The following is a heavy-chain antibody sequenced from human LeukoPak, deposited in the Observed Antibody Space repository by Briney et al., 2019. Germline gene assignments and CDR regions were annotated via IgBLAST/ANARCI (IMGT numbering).Heavy chain of an antibody. V-gene: IGHV3-66*01. D-gene: IGHD5-24*01. J-gene: IGHJ5*02. CDR3: AREDGYNYSFDP. Sequence: LPGGSLRLSCAASGFTFSSYDMSWVRQAPGKGLEWVSVIYSGGSTYYADSVKGRFTISRDNSKNTLYLQMNSLRAEDTAVYYCAREDGYNYSFDPWGQGTLVTVSS. CDR2: IYSGGST. CDR1: GFTFSSYD.